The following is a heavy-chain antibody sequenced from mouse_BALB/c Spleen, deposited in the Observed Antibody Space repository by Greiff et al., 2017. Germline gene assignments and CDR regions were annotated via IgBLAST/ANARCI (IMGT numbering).Heavy chain of an antibody. CDR2: ISDGGSYT. J-gene: IGHJ4*01. V-gene: IGHV5-4*02. CDR1: GFTFSDYY. Sequence: EVQVVESGGGLVKPGGSLKLSCAASGFTFSDYYMYWVRQTPEKRLEWVATISDGGSYTYYPDSVKGRFTISRDNAKNNLYLQMSSLKSEDTAMYYCARDLLRLLAMDYWGQGTSVTVSS. D-gene: IGHD1-2*01. CDR3: ARDLLRLLAMDY.